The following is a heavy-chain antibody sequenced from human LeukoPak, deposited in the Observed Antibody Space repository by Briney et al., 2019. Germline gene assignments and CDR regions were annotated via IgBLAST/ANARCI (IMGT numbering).Heavy chain of an antibody. CDR2: IYSGGST. CDR1: GFTVSSNY. D-gene: IGHD4-17*01. J-gene: IGHJ1*01. Sequence: GGSLRLSCAASGFTVSSNYMSWVRQAPGKGLEWVSVIYSGGSTYYADSVKGRFTISRDNSKNTLYLQMNSLRAEDTAVYYCAKDGTVTEYFQHWGQGTLVTVSS. V-gene: IGHV3-53*01. CDR3: AKDGTVTEYFQH.